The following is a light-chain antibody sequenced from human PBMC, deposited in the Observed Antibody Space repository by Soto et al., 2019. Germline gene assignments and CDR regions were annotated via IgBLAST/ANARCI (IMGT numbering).Light chain of an antibody. V-gene: IGLV1-40*01. CDR3: QSYDKSLSGWV. Sequence: QSVLTQPPSVSGAPGQPVTISCPGSSSNIGAGFDVHWYMQLPGTAPKLLIYATNNRPSGVPDRFSGSKSGTSASLVITGLQAEDEADYYCQSYDKSLSGWVFGGGTQLTVL. J-gene: IGLJ7*01. CDR1: SSNIGAGFD. CDR2: ATN.